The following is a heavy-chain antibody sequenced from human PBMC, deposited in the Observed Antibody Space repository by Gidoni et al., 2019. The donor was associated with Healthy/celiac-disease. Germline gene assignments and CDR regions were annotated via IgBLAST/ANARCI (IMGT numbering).Heavy chain of an antibody. V-gene: IGHV4-39*01. CDR2: IYYSGSH. Sequence: QLQLQESGPGLVKPSETLSLTCTVSGSSISSSRYYWGWIRQPPGRGLKCIGSIYYSGSHYYTHSIMILVTISLYTSKNQFSLKLSSVTAADTAVYYCATSERTFDSWGQGTLVTVSS. CDR1: GSSISSSRYY. J-gene: IGHJ4*02. CDR3: ATSERTFDS. D-gene: IGHD6-25*01.